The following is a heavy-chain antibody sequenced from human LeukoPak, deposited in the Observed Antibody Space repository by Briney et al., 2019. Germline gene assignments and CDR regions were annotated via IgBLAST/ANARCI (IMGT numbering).Heavy chain of an antibody. CDR3: ARILYYYDSSGYYYDYYYYYMDV. CDR2: INHSGST. D-gene: IGHD3-22*01. J-gene: IGHJ6*03. V-gene: IGHV4-34*01. Sequence: PSETLSLTCAVYGGSFSGYYWSWIRQPPGKGLEWIGEINHSGSTNYNPSLKSRVTISVDTSKNQFSLKLSPVTAADAAVYYCARILYYYDSSGYYYDYYYYYMDVWGKGTTVTVSS. CDR1: GGSFSGYY.